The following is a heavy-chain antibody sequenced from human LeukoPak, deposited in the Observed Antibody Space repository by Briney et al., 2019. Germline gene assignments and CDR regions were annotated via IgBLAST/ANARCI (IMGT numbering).Heavy chain of an antibody. Sequence: GRSLRLSCAASGFTFSSYGMHWVRQAPGKGLEWVAVISYDGSNKYYADSVKGRFTISRDNSKNTLYLQMNSLRAEDTAVYYCAKEWYDDWGQGTLVTVSS. V-gene: IGHV3-30*18. D-gene: IGHD3-16*01. CDR3: AKEWYDD. CDR2: ISYDGSNK. CDR1: GFTFSSYG. J-gene: IGHJ4*02.